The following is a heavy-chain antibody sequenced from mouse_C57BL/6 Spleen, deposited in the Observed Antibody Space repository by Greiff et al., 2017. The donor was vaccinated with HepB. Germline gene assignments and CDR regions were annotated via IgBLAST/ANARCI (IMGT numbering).Heavy chain of an antibody. Sequence: EVKLVESGGGLVKPGGSLKLSCAASGFTFSSYAMSWVRQTPEKRLEWVATISDGGSYTYYPDNVKGRFTISRDNAKNNLYLQMSHLKSEDTAMYYCAREDGYDDGYYFDYWGQGTTLTVSS. CDR1: GFTFSSYA. CDR2: ISDGGSYT. D-gene: IGHD2-2*01. V-gene: IGHV5-4*01. CDR3: AREDGYDDGYYFDY. J-gene: IGHJ2*01.